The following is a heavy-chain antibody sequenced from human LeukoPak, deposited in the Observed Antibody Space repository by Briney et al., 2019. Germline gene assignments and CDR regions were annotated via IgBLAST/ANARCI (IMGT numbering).Heavy chain of an antibody. J-gene: IGHJ3*02. CDR1: GFTFSSYA. CDR2: ISGSGGST. D-gene: IGHD3-22*01. V-gene: IGHV3-23*01. CDR3: ARVGSPHYYDSSGLLDI. Sequence: GALRLSCAASGFTFSSYAMSWVRQAPGKGLEWVSAISGSGGSTYYADSVKGRFTISRDNSKNTLYLQMNSLRAEDTAVYYCARVGSPHYYDSSGLLDIWGQGTMVTVSS.